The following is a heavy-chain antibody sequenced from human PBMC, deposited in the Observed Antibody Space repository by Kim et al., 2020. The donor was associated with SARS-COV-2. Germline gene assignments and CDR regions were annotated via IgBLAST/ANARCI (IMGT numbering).Heavy chain of an antibody. CDR2: INHSGST. V-gene: IGHV4-34*01. Sequence: SETLSLTCAVYGGSFSGFHWSWIRQPPGKGLEWIGEINHSGSTNYNPSLKSRVTISVDTSKSQFSLKLNFVIAADTAVYYCARGRAGVVPSPILGIGPHYDYYAMDVWGRGTTVTVSS. CDR1: GGSFSGFH. J-gene: IGHJ6*02. CDR3: ARGRAGVVPSPILGIGPHYDYYAMDV. D-gene: IGHD2-2*02.